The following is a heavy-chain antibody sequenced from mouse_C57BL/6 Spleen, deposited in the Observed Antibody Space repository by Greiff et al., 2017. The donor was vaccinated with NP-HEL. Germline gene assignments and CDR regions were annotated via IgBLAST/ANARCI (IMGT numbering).Heavy chain of an antibody. D-gene: IGHD3-2*02. V-gene: IGHV3-8*01. CDR2: ISYSGST. J-gene: IGHJ4*01. CDR1: GYSFTSYY. CDR3: ARLDSSGYGAMDY. Sequence: EVKLMESGPGLAKPSQSLSLSCSVTGYSFTSYYWNWIRKFPGNNLEYIGYISYSGSTYYNPSLKSRLSITRVTSTNQSYLQLISVPTADTATYYCARLDSSGYGAMDYWGQGTTVTVSS.